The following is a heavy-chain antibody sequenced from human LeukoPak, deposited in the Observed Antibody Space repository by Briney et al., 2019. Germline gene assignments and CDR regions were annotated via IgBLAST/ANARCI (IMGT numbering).Heavy chain of an antibody. CDR1: GGSVTTSY. CDR3: ARSCSGGSCYHYGMDV. J-gene: IGHJ6*02. Sequence: SETLSLTCTVSGGSVTTSYWYWSWIRQPAGKGLEWIGRIYTSGSTNYNPSLKSRVTMSVDTSKNQFSLKLSSVTAADTAVYYCARSCSGGSCYHYGMDVWGQGTTVTVSS. D-gene: IGHD2-15*01. V-gene: IGHV4-4*07. CDR2: IYTSGST.